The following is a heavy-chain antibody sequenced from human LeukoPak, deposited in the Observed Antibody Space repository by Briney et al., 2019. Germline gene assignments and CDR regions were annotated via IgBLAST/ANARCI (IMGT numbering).Heavy chain of an antibody. J-gene: IGHJ4*02. D-gene: IGHD3-22*01. CDR1: GDSIGTYY. V-gene: IGHV4-4*07. CDR2: IYPSGSP. CDR3: AGTYYYDSSGYSPFGY. Sequence: SETLSLTCSVSGDSIGTYYWNWIRQPAGKGLEWIGRIYPSGSPNNNPSLKSRVTMSVDTSKNQFSLHLSSVTAADTAVYYCAGTYYYDSSGYSPFGYWGQGTLVTVSS.